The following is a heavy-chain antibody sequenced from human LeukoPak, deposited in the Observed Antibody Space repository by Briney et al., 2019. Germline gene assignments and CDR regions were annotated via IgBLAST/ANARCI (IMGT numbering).Heavy chain of an antibody. D-gene: IGHD1-1*01. CDR2: ISSSSSYI. J-gene: IGHJ4*02. V-gene: IGHV3-21*01. CDR1: GFTLSSYW. Sequence: GGSLRLSCAASGFTLSSYWMSWVRQAPGKGLEWVSSISSSSSYIYYADSVKGRFTISGDNAKNSLYLQMNSLRAEDTAVYYCARDGLRRTSLDYWGQGTLVTVSS. CDR3: ARDGLRRTSLDY.